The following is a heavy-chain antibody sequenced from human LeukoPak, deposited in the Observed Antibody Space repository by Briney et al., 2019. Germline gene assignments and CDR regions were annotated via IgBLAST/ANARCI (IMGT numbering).Heavy chain of an antibody. CDR3: ARTRLSGYSSGWGKDAFDI. Sequence: GASVKVSCKASGGTFSSYAISWVRQATGQGLEWMGGIIPIFSTANYAQKFQGRVTITADESTSTAYMEMSSLRSEDTAVYYCARTRLSGYSSGWGKDAFDIWGQGTMVTVSS. CDR1: GGTFSSYA. CDR2: IIPIFSTA. D-gene: IGHD6-19*01. V-gene: IGHV1-69*01. J-gene: IGHJ3*02.